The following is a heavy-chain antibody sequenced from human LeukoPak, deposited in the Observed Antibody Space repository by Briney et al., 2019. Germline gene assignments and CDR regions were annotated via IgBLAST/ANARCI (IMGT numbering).Heavy chain of an antibody. V-gene: IGHV4-59*01. J-gene: IGHJ4*02. D-gene: IGHD3-16*01. Sequence: SETLSLTCAVYGGSFSTYYWSWIRQPPGKGLEWIGYIYYSGSTDYNPSLKSRVTMSLDTSRSQFSLNLSSVTAADTAVYYCTRAVITFGAAVAKGFDCWGQGTLVTVSS. CDR3: TRAVITFGAAVAKGFDC. CDR1: GGSFSTYY. CDR2: IYYSGST.